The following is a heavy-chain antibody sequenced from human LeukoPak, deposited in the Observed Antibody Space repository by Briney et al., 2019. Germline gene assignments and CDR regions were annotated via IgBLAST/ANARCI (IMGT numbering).Heavy chain of an antibody. J-gene: IGHJ4*02. V-gene: IGHV1-18*01. CDR2: ISAYNGNT. CDR3: AFNYDFWSGSLSFDY. D-gene: IGHD3-3*01. CDR1: GYTFTSYG. Sequence: ASVKVSCKASGYTFTSYGISWVRQAPGQGLEWMGWISAYNGNTNYAQKLQGRVTMTTDTSTSTAYMELRSLRSDDTAVYYCAFNYDFWSGSLSFDYWGQGTLVTVSS.